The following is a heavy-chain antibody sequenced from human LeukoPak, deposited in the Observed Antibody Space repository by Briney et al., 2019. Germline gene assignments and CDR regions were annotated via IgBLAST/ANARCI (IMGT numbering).Heavy chain of an antibody. Sequence: ASVKVSCKASGYTFTSYGISWGRQASGQGLEWMGWISAYNGNTNYAQKLQGRVTMTTDTSTSTAYMELRSLRSDDTAVYYCARIHLGLRNFDYWGQGTLVTVSS. CDR2: ISAYNGNT. CDR3: ARIHLGLRNFDY. CDR1: GYTFTSYG. D-gene: IGHD3-3*02. J-gene: IGHJ4*02. V-gene: IGHV1-18*01.